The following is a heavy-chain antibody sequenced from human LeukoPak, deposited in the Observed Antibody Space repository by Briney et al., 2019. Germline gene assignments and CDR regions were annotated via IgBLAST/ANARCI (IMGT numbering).Heavy chain of an antibody. CDR2: IYVSGST. D-gene: IGHD3-3*01. CDR1: GGSISSYY. Sequence: SETLSLTCTVSGGSISSYYWSWIRQPPGKGLEWIGYIYVSGSTNYNPSLKSRVTISVDTSKNQFSLKLSSVTAADTAVYYCARLIRRTIFGVVIHDAFDIWGQGTMVTVSS. CDR3: ARLIRRTIFGVVIHDAFDI. J-gene: IGHJ3*02. V-gene: IGHV4-4*09.